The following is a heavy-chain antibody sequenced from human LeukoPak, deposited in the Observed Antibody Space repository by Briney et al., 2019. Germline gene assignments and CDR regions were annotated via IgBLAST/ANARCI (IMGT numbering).Heavy chain of an antibody. Sequence: GASVKVSFKASGYTFTSYGISWVRQAPGQGLEWMGWISAYNGNTNYAQKLQDRVTMTTDTSTSTAYMELRSLRSDDTAVYYCARGGSGSYYNALYWYFDLWGRGTLVTVSS. V-gene: IGHV1-18*01. CDR3: ARGGSGSYYNALYWYFDL. J-gene: IGHJ2*01. CDR1: GYTFTSYG. CDR2: ISAYNGNT. D-gene: IGHD3-10*01.